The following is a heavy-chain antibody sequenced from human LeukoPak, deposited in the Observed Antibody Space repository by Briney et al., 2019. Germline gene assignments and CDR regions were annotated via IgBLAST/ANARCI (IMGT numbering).Heavy chain of an antibody. V-gene: IGHV3-21*06. CDR3: ARDPGVFDAFDI. J-gene: IGHJ3*02. D-gene: IGHD5/OR15-5a*01. Sequence: TGGSLRLSCAASGFTFSSYSMNWVRQAPGKGLEWVSSISSSSSYIYYADSVKGRFTISRDNAKNSLYLQMNSLRAEDTAVYYCARDPGVFDAFDIWGQGTMVTVSP. CDR2: ISSSSSYI. CDR1: GFTFSSYS.